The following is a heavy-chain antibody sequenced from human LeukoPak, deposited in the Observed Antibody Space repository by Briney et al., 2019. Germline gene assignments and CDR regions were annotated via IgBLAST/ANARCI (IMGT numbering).Heavy chain of an antibody. Sequence: SETLSLTCAVSGGSISGYFWSWIRQPAGKGLEWIGRIYASGSTNYNPSLDSRVTMSVDTSNNQFSLKLTSVTATDTAVYYCARKRKGAYDFDCWGQGTLVTVSS. CDR2: IYASGST. V-gene: IGHV4-4*07. CDR3: ARKRKGAYDFDC. CDR1: GGSISGYF. D-gene: IGHD3-16*01. J-gene: IGHJ4*02.